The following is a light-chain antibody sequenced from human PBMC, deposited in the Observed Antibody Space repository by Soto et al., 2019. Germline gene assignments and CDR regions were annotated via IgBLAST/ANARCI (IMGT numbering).Light chain of an antibody. CDR2: TAS. CDR3: QQHYNTPRT. CDR1: QPISDY. V-gene: IGKV1-39*01. J-gene: IGKJ1*01. Sequence: DIQMTQSPSSLSASVGARVTITCRTSQPISDYLNWYQQKPGKAPTLLIYTASNLQSGVPSRFSGSGSGTHFTLTISSLQPEDFAAYYCQQHYNTPRTVGQGNKVDIK.